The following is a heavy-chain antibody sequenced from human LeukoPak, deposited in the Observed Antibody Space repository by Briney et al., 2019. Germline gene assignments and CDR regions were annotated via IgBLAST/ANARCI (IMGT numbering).Heavy chain of an antibody. V-gene: IGHV4-61*01. J-gene: IGHJ4*02. CDR3: AREGGLRCLDY. CDR2: IYYSGST. D-gene: IGHD4-17*01. Sequence: SETLSLTCTVSGGSVSSGSYYWSWIRQPPGKGLGWIGYIYYSGSTNYNPSLKSRVTISVDTSKNQFSLKLSSVTAADTAVYYCAREGGLRCLDYWGQGTLVTVSS. CDR1: GGSVSSGSYY.